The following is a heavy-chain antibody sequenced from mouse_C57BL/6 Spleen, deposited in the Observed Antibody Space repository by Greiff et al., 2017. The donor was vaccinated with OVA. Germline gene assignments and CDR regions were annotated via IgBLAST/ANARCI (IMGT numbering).Heavy chain of an antibody. V-gene: IGHV1-64*01. CDR1: GYSFTSYR. J-gene: IGHJ2*01. CDR2: INPNCGST. D-gene: IGHD4-1*01. Sequence: QVQLQQPGPELVKPGASVKISCKASGYSFTSYRMNWVKQSPGQGLEWIGVINPNCGSTSYNEKFKGKATLTVDQSSSTAYMQLSSLTSEDSAVYYCARAEGAGYYFDYWGQGTTLTVSS. CDR3: ARAEGAGYYFDY.